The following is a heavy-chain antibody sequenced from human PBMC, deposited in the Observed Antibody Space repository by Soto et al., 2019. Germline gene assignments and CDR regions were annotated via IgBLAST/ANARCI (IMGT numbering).Heavy chain of an antibody. J-gene: IGHJ5*02. D-gene: IGHD2-2*01. CDR2: IYYSGST. Sequence: SETLSLTCTVSGGSISSGGYYWSWIRQHPGKGLEWIGYIYYSGSTYSNPSLKSRVTIAVDTSKNQFSLKRSSVTAADSAVYYCARNLEGSTRFDPWGQGTLVTVSS. V-gene: IGHV4-31*03. CDR3: ARNLEGSTRFDP. CDR1: GGSISSGGYY.